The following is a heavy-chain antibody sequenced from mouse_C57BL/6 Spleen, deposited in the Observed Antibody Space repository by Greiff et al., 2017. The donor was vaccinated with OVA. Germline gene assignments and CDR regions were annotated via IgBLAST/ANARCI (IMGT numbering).Heavy chain of an antibody. Sequence: QVQLQQPGTELVKPGASVKLSCKASGYTFTSYWMHWVKQRPGQGLEWIGNINPSNGGTTYNEKFKSKAPLTVDKSSSTAYMQLSSLTSEDSAVYYCARMGVGGYWYFDVWGTGTTVTVSS. D-gene: IGHD4-1*01. J-gene: IGHJ1*03. CDR1: GYTFTSYW. CDR2: INPSNGGT. CDR3: ARMGVGGYWYFDV. V-gene: IGHV1-53*01.